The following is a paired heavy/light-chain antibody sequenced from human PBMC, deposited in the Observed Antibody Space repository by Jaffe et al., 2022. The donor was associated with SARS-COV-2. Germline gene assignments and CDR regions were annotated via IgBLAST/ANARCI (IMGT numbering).Light chain of an antibody. CDR1: SSNIGAAYD. Sequence: QSVLTQPPSVSGAPGQRVTISCTGSSSNIGAAYDVNWYQQLPGVAPKLLIYANNRRPSGVPDRFSGSKSGTSASLAITGLQAEDEADYYCQSYDNSLSASLFGGGTKVTVL. CDR3: QSYDNSLSASL. CDR2: ANN. J-gene: IGLJ2*01. V-gene: IGLV1-40*01.
Heavy chain of an antibody. V-gene: IGHV4-39*01. J-gene: IGHJ6*03. CDR1: GGSMSSSSYY. CDR3: ARLSFSGGYYVYHTCYMDV. Sequence: QLQVQESGPGLVKPSETLSLTCTVSGGSMSSSSYYWGWIRQPPGKGLEWIGSIYYSGSTYYNPSLKSRVTISVDTSKNQFSLRLSSVTAADTAVYYCARLSFSGGYYVYHTCYMDVWGKGTTVTVSS. D-gene: IGHD3-10*01. CDR2: IYYSGST.